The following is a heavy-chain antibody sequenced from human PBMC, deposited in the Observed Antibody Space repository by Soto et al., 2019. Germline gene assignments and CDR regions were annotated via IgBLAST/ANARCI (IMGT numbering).Heavy chain of an antibody. D-gene: IGHD3-16*01. CDR1: GFRFKSFV. V-gene: IGHV3-30*03. Sequence: QVQLVESGGGVVQPGASLRLSCAASGFRFKSFVMHWVRQAPGKGLDWVAFTSYDGNNKDYGDSVKGRFTVSRDNAQNTLHLQMDFLRPEDKALYYCARWGTTGGFDLWGQGTLVSVSS. CDR3: ARWGTTGGFDL. J-gene: IGHJ4*02. CDR2: TSYDGNNK.